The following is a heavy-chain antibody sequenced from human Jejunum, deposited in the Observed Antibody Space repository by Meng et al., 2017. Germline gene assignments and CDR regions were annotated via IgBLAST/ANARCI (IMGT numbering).Heavy chain of an antibody. CDR1: GFNFSNQS. CDR3: ANRAWLES. Sequence: GGGLGALGVSLKLSCAASGFNFSNQSMSWVRQGPGKVLEWVSVILDRDGITSYADSVKGRFTISRDNSKNTLYLQMSSLRVDDTAVYHCANRAWLESWGQGTLVTVSS. V-gene: IGHV3-23*01. D-gene: IGHD3-10*01. CDR2: ILDRDGIT. J-gene: IGHJ5*01.